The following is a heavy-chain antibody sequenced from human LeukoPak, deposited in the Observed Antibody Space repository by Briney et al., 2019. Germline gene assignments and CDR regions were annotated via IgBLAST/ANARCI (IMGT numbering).Heavy chain of an antibody. CDR1: GYTFTSYD. V-gene: IGHV1-8*01. D-gene: IGHD5-24*01. J-gene: IGHJ6*02. CDR2: MNPNSGNT. Sequence: ASVKVSCKASGYTFTSYDINWVRQATGQGLEWVGWMNPNSGNTGYAQKFQGRVTMTRNTSISTAYMELSSLRSEDTAVYYCARGRGGYKIRYYYGMDVWGQGTTVTVSS. CDR3: ARGRGGYKIRYYYGMDV.